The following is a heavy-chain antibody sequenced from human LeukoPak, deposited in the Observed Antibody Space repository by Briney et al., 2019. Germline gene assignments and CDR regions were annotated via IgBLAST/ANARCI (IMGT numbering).Heavy chain of an antibody. J-gene: IGHJ4*02. Sequence: SETLSLTCAVYGGSFSGYYWSWIRQPPGKGLEWIGEINHSGSTNYNPSLKSRVTISVDTSKNQFSLKLSSVTAADTAVYYSAKDKALGVLLWFGELLYGPDQPNDYWGQGTLVTVSS. V-gene: IGHV4-34*01. CDR2: INHSGST. CDR3: AKDKALGVLLWFGELLYGPDQPNDY. D-gene: IGHD3-10*01. CDR1: GGSFSGYY.